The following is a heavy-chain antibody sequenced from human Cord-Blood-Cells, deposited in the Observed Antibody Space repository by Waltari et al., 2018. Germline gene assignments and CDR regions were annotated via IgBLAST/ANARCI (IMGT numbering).Heavy chain of an antibody. D-gene: IGHD6-6*01. CDR2: VNAGNANT. CDR1: GYTLTSSA. Sequence: QVQLVQSGAEVKKPGASVKASCKASGYTLTSSAMHWVRQAPGQRLEWVGWVNAGNANTEESQKFQGRVTSTRDTSASTAYMELSRLRSGGTAEYYCARGAIAARRTYYYYYGMDVWGQGTTVTVSS. J-gene: IGHJ6*02. CDR3: ARGAIAARRTYYYYYGMDV. V-gene: IGHV1-3*01.